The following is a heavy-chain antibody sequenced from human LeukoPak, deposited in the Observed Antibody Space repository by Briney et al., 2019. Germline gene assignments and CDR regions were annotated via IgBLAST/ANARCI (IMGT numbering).Heavy chain of an antibody. Sequence: LPGGSLRLSCAASGFTFSSYGMHWVRQAPGKVLEWVAFIRYDGSNKYYADSVKGRFTISRDNSKNTLYLQMNSLRAEDTAVYYCAKERCSSTSCFIDYWGQGTLVTVSS. CDR3: AKERCSSTSCFIDY. CDR2: IRYDGSNK. CDR1: GFTFSSYG. J-gene: IGHJ4*02. V-gene: IGHV3-30*02. D-gene: IGHD2-2*01.